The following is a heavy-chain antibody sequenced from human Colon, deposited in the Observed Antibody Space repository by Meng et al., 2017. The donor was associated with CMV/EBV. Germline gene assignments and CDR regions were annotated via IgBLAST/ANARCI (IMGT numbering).Heavy chain of an antibody. CDR3: ARDRLTAMVKGGWFDP. V-gene: IGHV6-1*01. Sequence: QVQLQQSGPGLVKPSRTLSLTCAISGDRVSSNSAAWNWIRQSPSRGLEWLGRTYYRSKWYNDYAVSVKSRITINPDTSKNQFSLQLNSVTPEDTAVYYCARDRLTAMVKGGWFDPWGQGTLVTVSS. J-gene: IGHJ5*02. CDR2: TYYRSKWYN. CDR1: GDRVSSNSAA. D-gene: IGHD5-18*01.